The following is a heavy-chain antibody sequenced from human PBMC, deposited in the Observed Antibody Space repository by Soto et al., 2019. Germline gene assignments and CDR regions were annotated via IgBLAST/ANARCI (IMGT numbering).Heavy chain of an antibody. CDR3: ASSVLVTSTMNYFDL. V-gene: IGHV5-51*01. Sequence: PGESLKISCKGSGYSFTSYWIGWVRQMPGKGLEWMGIIYPGDSDTGYSPSFQGQVTISADKSISTAYLQWSSLKASDTAIYFCASSVLVTSTMNYFDLWGQGTLVTVSS. CDR1: GYSFTSYW. D-gene: IGHD2-8*02. CDR2: IYPGDSDT. J-gene: IGHJ4*02.